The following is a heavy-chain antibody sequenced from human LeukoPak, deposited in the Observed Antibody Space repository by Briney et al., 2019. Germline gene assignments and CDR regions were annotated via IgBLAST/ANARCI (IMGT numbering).Heavy chain of an antibody. CDR3: ARSPREMGFSSSWFFDS. Sequence: ASVKVSCKASGYTFTSYYMHLVRQAPGQGLEWMGWISTYNGNTKYAQKLQGRVTMTTDTSTNTAYMELRSLRSDDTAVYYCARSPREMGFSSSWFFDSWGQGTLVTVSS. D-gene: IGHD6-13*01. V-gene: IGHV1-18*04. CDR2: ISTYNGNT. J-gene: IGHJ4*02. CDR1: GYTFTSYY.